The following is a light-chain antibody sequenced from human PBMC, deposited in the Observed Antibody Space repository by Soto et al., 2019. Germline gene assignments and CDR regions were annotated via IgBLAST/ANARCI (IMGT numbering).Light chain of an antibody. Sequence: IVMPQSPATLSVSPGARAPLSCRASQSVSINLAWYQQRPGQAPRLLIYGASTRATGIPARFSGSGSGTEFTLTISSLQPEDFATYYCQQYNTYSTFGQGTRLVIK. CDR3: QQYNTYST. V-gene: IGKV3-15*01. CDR2: GAS. J-gene: IGKJ5*01. CDR1: QSVSIN.